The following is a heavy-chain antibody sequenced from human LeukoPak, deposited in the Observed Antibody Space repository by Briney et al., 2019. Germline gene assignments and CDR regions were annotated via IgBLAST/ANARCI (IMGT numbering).Heavy chain of an antibody. V-gene: IGHV3-33*03. J-gene: IGHJ2*01. Sequence: GSLRLPCVASGLTFTTYGSHWVRRAPGKGLEGVAIIYSGGGNTKYYAESLKDRFTISRDDSKDRGYLQMNSLRVEDTAVYYCVVILVPGGVCHFDLWGRGTLVTVSS. CDR2: IYSGGGNTK. D-gene: IGHD2-21*01. CDR3: VVILVPGGVCHFDL. CDR1: GLTFTTYG.